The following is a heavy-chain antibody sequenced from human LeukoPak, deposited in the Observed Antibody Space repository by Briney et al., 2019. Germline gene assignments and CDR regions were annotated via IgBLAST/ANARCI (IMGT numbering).Heavy chain of an antibody. CDR2: INSDGRIT. D-gene: IGHD2-2*02. CDR3: ASRDYTSSKY. CDR1: GFAFSRYW. V-gene: IGHV3-74*03. Sequence: GGSLRLSCSASGFAFSRYWMHWVRQAPGKELVWVSDINSDGRITTYADSVKGRFTISRDNAKNKLYLQMNSLRAEDTAVYYCASRDYTSSKYWGQGTLVTVSS. J-gene: IGHJ4*02.